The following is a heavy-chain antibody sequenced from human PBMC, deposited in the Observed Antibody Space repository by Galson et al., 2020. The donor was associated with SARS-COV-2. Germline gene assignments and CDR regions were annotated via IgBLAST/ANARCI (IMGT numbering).Heavy chain of an antibody. CDR3: SRPGSGSYLSWFDP. D-gene: IGHD3-10*01. CDR2: ISNDGSNK. CDR1: VFTFSSYG. J-gene: IGHJ5*02. V-gene: IGHV3-30*03. Sequence: SLRLSCAASVFTFSSYGMHWARQAPGKGLEWVAVISNDGSNKYYADSVKGRFTISRDNSKNTLYLQMNSLRAEDTAVYYCSRPGSGSYLSWFDPWGQGTLVTVSS.